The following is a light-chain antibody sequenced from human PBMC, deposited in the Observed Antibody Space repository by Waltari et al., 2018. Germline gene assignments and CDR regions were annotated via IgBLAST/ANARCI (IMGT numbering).Light chain of an antibody. Sequence: DIVMTQSPASLAVSLGERATINCQSSHSLLYSSNNKNFLAWYQQKPGQPPKLLICWASIRDSGVPDRFSGSGSGTDFTLTITSLQAEDVAVYYCQQYYSIPPWTFGQGTKVEVK. V-gene: IGKV4-1*01. J-gene: IGKJ1*01. CDR2: WAS. CDR1: HSLLYSSNNKNF. CDR3: QQYYSIPPWT.